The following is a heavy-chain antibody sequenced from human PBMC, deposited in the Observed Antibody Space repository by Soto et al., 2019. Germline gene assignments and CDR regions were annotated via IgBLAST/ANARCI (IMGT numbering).Heavy chain of an antibody. Sequence: QVQLQESGPGLVKPSETLSLTCSVSGGSLSDLYWSWIRQPPGKGLEWIGYTHYSGNNNYNPSLKSRVTISIDTSTNQFSLRLTSVAAADTAVYFCARGSGYNYLGLWGQGVVVTVSS. CDR2: THYSGNN. CDR3: ARGSGYNYLGL. CDR1: GGSLSDLY. V-gene: IGHV4-59*11. D-gene: IGHD5-12*01. J-gene: IGHJ4*02.